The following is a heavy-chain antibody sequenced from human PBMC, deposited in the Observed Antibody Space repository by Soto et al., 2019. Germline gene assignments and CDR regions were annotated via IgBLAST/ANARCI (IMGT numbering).Heavy chain of an antibody. CDR3: TSVRGGYYYAMDV. D-gene: IGHD3-10*02. Sequence: QVQLQESGPGLVKPSGTLSLTCAVSGGSISSSNWWSWVRQPPGKGLEWIGEIYHSGSTNYNPALKSRVTISLDKSKNQFSLKLSSVTAADTAVYYCTSVRGGYYYAMDVWGQGTTVTVSS. V-gene: IGHV4-4*02. CDR2: IYHSGST. J-gene: IGHJ6*02. CDR1: GGSISSSNW.